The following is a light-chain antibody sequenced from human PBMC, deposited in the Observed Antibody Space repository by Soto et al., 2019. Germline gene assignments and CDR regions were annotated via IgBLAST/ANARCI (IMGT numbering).Light chain of an antibody. Sequence: DIQMTQSPSSLSASVGDRVTITCRASQSISSYLNSYQQKPWKAPKLLVYAASSLQSGVPSRFSGSGSGKDVTLTISSLHPEDFATYYCRQSYSTPPTFGGGTKVEIK. CDR2: AAS. CDR3: RQSYSTPPT. J-gene: IGKJ4*01. CDR1: QSISSY. V-gene: IGKV1-39*01.